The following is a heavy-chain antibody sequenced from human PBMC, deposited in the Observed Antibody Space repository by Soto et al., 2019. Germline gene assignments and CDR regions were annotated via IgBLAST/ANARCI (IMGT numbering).Heavy chain of an antibody. D-gene: IGHD3-3*01. V-gene: IGHV3-30*14. J-gene: IGHJ4*02. Sequence: QVQLVESGGGVVQPGRSLRLSCAASGFTFISYAMHWVRQAPGKGLEWVAVISYDGSNKYYADSVKGRFTISRDNSKNTLYLKMNSLRAEETAVYYCASNYDFWSGYYDYWGQGTLVTVSS. CDR1: GFTFISYA. CDR3: ASNYDFWSGYYDY. CDR2: ISYDGSNK.